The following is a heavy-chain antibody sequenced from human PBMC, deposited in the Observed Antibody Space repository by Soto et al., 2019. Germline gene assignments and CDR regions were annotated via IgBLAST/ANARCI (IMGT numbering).Heavy chain of an antibody. D-gene: IGHD3-16*01. J-gene: IGHJ4*02. CDR3: ARTNLVRDFDY. CDR1: GGSVSGNY. CDR2: INHSGST. Sequence: SETLSLTCAVYGGSVSGNYWSWIRQPPGKGLEWIGEINHSGSTNYNPSLKSRVTISVDTSKNQFSLKLSSVTAADTAVYYCARTNLVRDFDYWGQGTLVTVSS. V-gene: IGHV4-34*01.